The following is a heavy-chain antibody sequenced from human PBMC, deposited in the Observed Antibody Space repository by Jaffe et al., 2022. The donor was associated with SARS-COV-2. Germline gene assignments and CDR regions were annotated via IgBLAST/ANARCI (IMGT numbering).Heavy chain of an antibody. D-gene: IGHD3-10*01. CDR1: GGTISSGGYY. V-gene: IGHV4-31*03. CDR3: ARDNGDSGIGSFEN. CDR2: IDYSGRT. J-gene: IGHJ4*02. Sequence: QVQLQESGPGLVKPSQTLSLTCTVSGGTISSGGYYWNWIRQHPGKGLEWIAYIDYSGRTYYNPSLRSRVTISVDTSKNQLSLDLSSVTAADTAVYYCARDNGDSGIGSFENWGQGTLVTVSS.